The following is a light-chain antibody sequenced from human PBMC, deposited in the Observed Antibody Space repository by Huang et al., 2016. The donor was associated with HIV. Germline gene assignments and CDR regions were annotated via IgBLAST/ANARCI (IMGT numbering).Light chain of an antibody. J-gene: IGKJ1*01. CDR2: TAS. CDR1: QSIGTN. Sequence: EIVMTQSPATLSVSPGEVATLSCRASQSIGTNLAWYQQRRGQSPRLLIFTASTRASGIPASFNGSGSGTEFTITISSLQSEDFAVYYCQQYDNWPPWTFGQGTKVEI. V-gene: IGKV3-15*01. CDR3: QQYDNWPPWT.